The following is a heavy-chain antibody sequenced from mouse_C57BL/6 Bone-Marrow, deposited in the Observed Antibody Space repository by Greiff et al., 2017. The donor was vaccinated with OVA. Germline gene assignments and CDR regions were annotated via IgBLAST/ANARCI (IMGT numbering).Heavy chain of an antibody. D-gene: IGHD1-1*01. V-gene: IGHV1-58*01. CDR1: GYTFTSYG. Sequence: VQLQQSGAELVRPGSSVKMSCKTSGYTFTSYGINWVKQRPGQGLDWIGYIYIGNGYTEYNEKFKGKATLTSDTSSSTAYMQLSSVTSEESAIYFCAREGGDYYGSSYAFCAYWGQGTLVTVSA. CDR3: AREGGDYYGSSYAFCAY. CDR2: IYIGNGYT. J-gene: IGHJ3*01.